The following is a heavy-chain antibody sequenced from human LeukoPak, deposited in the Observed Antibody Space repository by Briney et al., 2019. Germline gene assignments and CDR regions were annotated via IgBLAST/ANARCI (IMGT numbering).Heavy chain of an antibody. J-gene: IGHJ4*02. CDR3: ARSRPNDYGDKPFDY. Sequence: GASVKVSCKASGYTFTSYDINWVRQATGQGLEWMGWMNPNSGNTGYAQKFQGRVTITRNTSISTAYMELSSLRSEDTAVYYCARSRPNDYGDKPFDYWGQETLVTVSS. D-gene: IGHD4-23*01. CDR2: MNPNSGNT. V-gene: IGHV1-8*03. CDR1: GYTFTSYD.